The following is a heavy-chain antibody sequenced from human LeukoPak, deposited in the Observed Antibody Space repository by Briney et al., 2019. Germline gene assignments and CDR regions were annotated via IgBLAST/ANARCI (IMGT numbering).Heavy chain of an antibody. D-gene: IGHD5-12*01. V-gene: IGHV1-3*01. CDR3: ARDELRGYSHFYYYYMDV. J-gene: IGHJ6*03. Sequence: KFQGRVTITRDTSASTAYMELSSLRSEDTAVYYCARDELRGYSHFYYYYMDVWGKGTTVTVSS.